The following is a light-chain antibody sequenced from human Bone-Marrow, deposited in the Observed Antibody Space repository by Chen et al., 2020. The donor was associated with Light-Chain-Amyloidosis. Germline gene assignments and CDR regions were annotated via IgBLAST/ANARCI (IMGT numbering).Light chain of an antibody. Sequence: QSVLTQPPSVSGAPGQRVTISCTGKSSNIGAGYDVHWYQQLPGAAPKLLIYGNGNRPSGVPERFSGFKSGTSASLAITGLLAEEEADYYCQSYDTSLSGSVFGGGTKLTVL. CDR2: GNG. CDR3: QSYDTSLSGSV. J-gene: IGLJ3*02. V-gene: IGLV1-40*01. CDR1: SSNIGAGYD.